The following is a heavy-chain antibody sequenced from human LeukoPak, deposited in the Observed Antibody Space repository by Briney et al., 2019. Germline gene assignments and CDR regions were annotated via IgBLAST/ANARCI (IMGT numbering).Heavy chain of an antibody. CDR2: ISPRGDTI. CDR1: GFTFSDYY. CDR3: ARDRSGGWYPETDY. D-gene: IGHD6-19*01. J-gene: IGHJ4*02. Sequence: GGSLRLSCAASGFTFSDYYMTWVRQAPGKGLDWLSYISPRGDTIYYADSVKGRFTVSRDNAKNSLYLQMNSLRAEDTAMYYCARDRSGGWYPETDYWGQGTLVTVSS. V-gene: IGHV3-11*01.